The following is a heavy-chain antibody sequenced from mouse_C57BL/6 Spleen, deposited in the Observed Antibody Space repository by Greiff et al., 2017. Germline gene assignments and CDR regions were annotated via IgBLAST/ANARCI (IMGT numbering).Heavy chain of an antibody. Sequence: VKLMESGAELVKPGASVKLSCKASGYTFTEYTIHWVKQRSGQGLEWIGWFYPGSGSIKYNEKFKDKATLTADKSSSTVYMELSRLTSEDSAVYFCARHEVFYGSVWYFDVWGTGTTVTVSS. CDR3: ARHEVFYGSVWYFDV. CDR1: GYTFTEYT. D-gene: IGHD1-1*01. CDR2: FYPGSGSI. J-gene: IGHJ1*03. V-gene: IGHV1-62-2*01.